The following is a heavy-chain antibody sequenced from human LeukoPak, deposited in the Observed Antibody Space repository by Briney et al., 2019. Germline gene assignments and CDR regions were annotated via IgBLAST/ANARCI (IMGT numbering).Heavy chain of an antibody. D-gene: IGHD3-10*01. Sequence: ASVKVSCKASGGTFSSYAISWGRQAPGQGLEWMGWINPNSGGTNYAQKFQGRVTMTRDTSISTAYMELSRLRSDDTAVYYCARATRGPYYMDVWGKGTTVTVSS. CDR2: INPNSGGT. J-gene: IGHJ6*03. CDR1: GGTFSSYA. V-gene: IGHV1-2*02. CDR3: ARATRGPYYMDV.